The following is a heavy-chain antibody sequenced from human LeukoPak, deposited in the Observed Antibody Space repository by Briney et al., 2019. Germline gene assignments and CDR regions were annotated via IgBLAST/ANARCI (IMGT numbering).Heavy chain of an antibody. CDR3: AKDSRIVITPYNWFDP. Sequence: GGSLRLSCAASGFTFSSYAMSWVRQAPGKGLEWVSSVSGSAINAYYADSVKGRFTISRDNSKNMLYLQMKSLRAEDSAVYYCAKDSRIVITPYNWFDPWGQGTLVTVSS. CDR2: VSGSAINA. J-gene: IGHJ5*02. CDR1: GFTFSSYA. D-gene: IGHD2/OR15-2a*01. V-gene: IGHV3-23*01.